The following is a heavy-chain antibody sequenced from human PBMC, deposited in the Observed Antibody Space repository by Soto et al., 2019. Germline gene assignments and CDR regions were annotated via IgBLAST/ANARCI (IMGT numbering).Heavy chain of an antibody. J-gene: IGHJ3*02. CDR3: ARDVSHGDSTLYLDAFDI. V-gene: IGHV3-7*05. CDR1: GFSLSNYW. CDR2: VKRDESRK. D-gene: IGHD5-18*01. Sequence: EVQLVESGGGLVRPGESLRLTCVASGFSLSNYWMTWVRQVPGKGLEWVANVKRDESRKSYLDSVRGRFTVSRDNARNSLYLQMDSLRAEDTALYYCARDVSHGDSTLYLDAFDIWGQGTMVTVSS.